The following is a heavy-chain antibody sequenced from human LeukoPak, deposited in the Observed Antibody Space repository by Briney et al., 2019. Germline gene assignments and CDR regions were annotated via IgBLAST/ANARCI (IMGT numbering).Heavy chain of an antibody. CDR2: INHSGRT. J-gene: IGHJ3*02. CDR1: GGSFSGYY. CDR3: ARVGSSWYVGAFDI. D-gene: IGHD6-13*01. Sequence: SETLSLTCAVYGGSFSGYYWSWVRQPPGKGLEWIGEINHSGRTYYNPSLKSRVSIAVDTSKNQFSLKLSSVTAADTAVYYCARVGSSWYVGAFDIWGQGTMATVSS. V-gene: IGHV4-34*01.